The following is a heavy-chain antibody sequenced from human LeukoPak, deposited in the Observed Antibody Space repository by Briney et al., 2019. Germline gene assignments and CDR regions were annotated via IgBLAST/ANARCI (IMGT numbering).Heavy chain of an antibody. Sequence: PGGSLRLSCAASGFTFSGHWMSWVRQAPGKGLEWVANINQDGSDKYYVDSVKGRFTISRDNANNLLYLQMNSLRGDDTAVYYCTRDRSRAEDDWGQGTLVTVSS. CDR1: GFTFSGHW. CDR2: INQDGSDK. D-gene: IGHD1-14*01. V-gene: IGHV3-7*01. CDR3: TRDRSRAEDD. J-gene: IGHJ4*02.